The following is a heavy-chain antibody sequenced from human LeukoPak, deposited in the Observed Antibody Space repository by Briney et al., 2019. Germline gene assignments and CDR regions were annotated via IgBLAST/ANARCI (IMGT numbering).Heavy chain of an antibody. CDR2: IYTGGNT. CDR3: ARGDDSGYYDYFDY. D-gene: IGHD3-22*01. Sequence: GGSLRLSCAASGFTVDSNYLSWVRQAPGKGLEWVSTIYTGGNTHYAASVKGRFTISIDFSKNTVFLHMNSLRAEDTAMYYCARGDDSGYYDYFDYWGQGALVTVSS. CDR1: GFTVDSNY. V-gene: IGHV3-53*01. J-gene: IGHJ4*02.